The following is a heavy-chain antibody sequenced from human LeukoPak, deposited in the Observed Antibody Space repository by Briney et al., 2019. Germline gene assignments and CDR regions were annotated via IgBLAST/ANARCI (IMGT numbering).Heavy chain of an antibody. Sequence: PGGSLRLSCAASGFAFNDYGMSWVRQAPGKGLEWVSGINRNGGTTGYADSVEGRFTTSRDNAKNSLYLQMNSLRAVDTAVYYCAKWGYSGSYYGGFFDYWGQGTVVTVSS. CDR2: INRNGGTT. CDR3: AKWGYSGSYYGGFFDY. CDR1: GFAFNDYG. V-gene: IGHV3-20*04. J-gene: IGHJ4*02. D-gene: IGHD1-26*01.